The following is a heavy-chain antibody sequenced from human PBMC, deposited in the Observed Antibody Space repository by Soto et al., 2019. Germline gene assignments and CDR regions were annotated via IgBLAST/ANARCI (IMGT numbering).Heavy chain of an antibody. V-gene: IGHV3-48*02. CDR1: GFTFSSYN. Sequence: EVQLVESGGGSIQTGGSLRLSCAASGFTFSSYNMNWVHQAPGKGLEWISYISSTGSTTYYADSVKGRFTTSRDNAKNSLFLQMNSLRDEDTAVYYCAREARGFDYWGQGTLVTVSS. D-gene: IGHD3-10*01. J-gene: IGHJ4*02. CDR2: ISSTGSTT. CDR3: AREARGFDY.